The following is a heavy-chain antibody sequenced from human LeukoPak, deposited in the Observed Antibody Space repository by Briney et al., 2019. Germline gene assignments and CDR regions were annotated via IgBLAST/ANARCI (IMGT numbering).Heavy chain of an antibody. CDR3: ARTIAAAGTYYFDY. D-gene: IGHD6-13*01. CDR2: INHSGST. V-gene: IGHV4-34*01. Sequence: PSETLSLTCAVYGGSFSGYYWSWIRQPPATGLEWMGEINHSGSTNYNPSLKSRVTISVDASKNQFSLKLSSVTAADTAVYYCARTIAAAGTYYFDYWGQGTLVTVSS. CDR1: GGSFSGYY. J-gene: IGHJ4*02.